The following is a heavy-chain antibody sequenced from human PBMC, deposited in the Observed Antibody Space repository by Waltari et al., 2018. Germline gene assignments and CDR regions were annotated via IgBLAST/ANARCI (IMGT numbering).Heavy chain of an antibody. J-gene: IGHJ4*02. CDR2: ISGSGGST. CDR3: ASSLYGDYTQIWGRVFDY. Sequence: VQLLESGGGLVQSGGSLRLSCAASGFTFRSYAMNWVRQAPGKGVGVVSGISGSGGSTDYADSVKGRFTISRDNSKNTLYLQMNNLRVEDTAVYYCASSLYGDYTQIWGRVFDYWGQGTLVTVSS. D-gene: IGHD4-17*01. CDR1: GFTFRSYA. V-gene: IGHV3-23*01.